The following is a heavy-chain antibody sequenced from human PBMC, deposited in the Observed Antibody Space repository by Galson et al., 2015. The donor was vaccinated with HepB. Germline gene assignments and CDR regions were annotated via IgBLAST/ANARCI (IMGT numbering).Heavy chain of an antibody. CDR1: GYTLTELS. CDR3: ATVNYYYYYMDV. J-gene: IGHJ6*03. V-gene: IGHV1-24*01. CDR2: FDPEDGET. Sequence: SVKVSCKVSGYTLTELSMHWVRQAPGKGLEWMGGFDPEDGETIYAQKFQGRVTMTEDTSTDTAYMELSSLRSEDTAVYYCATVNYYYYYMDVWGKGNPGHRLL.